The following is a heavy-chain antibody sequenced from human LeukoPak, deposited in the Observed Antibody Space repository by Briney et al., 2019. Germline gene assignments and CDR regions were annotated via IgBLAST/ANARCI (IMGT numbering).Heavy chain of an antibody. CDR2: INPNSGGT. J-gene: IGHJ3*02. D-gene: IGHD3-22*01. CDR3: ARSYYYDSSYWGYDAFDI. Sequence: ASVKVSCKASGYTFTGYYMHWVRQAPGQGLEWMGWINPNSGGTNYAQKFQGRVTMTRDTSISTAYMELSRLRSDDTAVYYCARSYYYDSSYWGYDAFDIWGQGIMVTVSS. CDR1: GYTFTGYY. V-gene: IGHV1-2*02.